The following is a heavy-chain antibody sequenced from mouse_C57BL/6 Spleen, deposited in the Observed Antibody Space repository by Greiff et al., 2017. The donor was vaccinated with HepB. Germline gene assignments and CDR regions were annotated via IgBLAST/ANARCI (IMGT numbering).Heavy chain of an antibody. V-gene: IGHV5-12*01. CDR1: GFTFSDYY. D-gene: IGHD1-1*01. Sequence: EVQLVESGGGLVQPGGSLKLSCAASGFTFSDYYMYWVRQTPEKRLEWVAYISNGGGSTYYPDTVKGRFTISRDNAKNTLYLQMSRLKSKDTAMYYCARSHYYGSREFAYWGQGTLVTVSA. J-gene: IGHJ3*01. CDR3: ARSHYYGSREFAY. CDR2: ISNGGGST.